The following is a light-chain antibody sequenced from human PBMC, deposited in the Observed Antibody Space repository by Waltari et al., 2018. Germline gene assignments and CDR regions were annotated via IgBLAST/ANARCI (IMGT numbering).Light chain of an antibody. Sequence: QSVVTQPPSASGTPGQRVTISCSGSSSNIGDNTVSWYQQLPGTAPQLLSFFNNKRPSGMPDRFSGTKSGTSASLASSGLHSEDEGEYYCATWDDSLNGLVFGGGTHLTVL. V-gene: IGLV1-44*01. CDR3: ATWDDSLNGLV. CDR2: FNN. J-gene: IGLJ2*01. CDR1: SSNIGDNT.